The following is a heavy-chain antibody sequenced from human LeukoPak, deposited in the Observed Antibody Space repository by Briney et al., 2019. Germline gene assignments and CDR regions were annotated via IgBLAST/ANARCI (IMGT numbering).Heavy chain of an antibody. CDR2: IYYSGST. CDR3: ARRPRNDILTGTPFDY. V-gene: IGHV4-59*01. CDR1: GVSISSYY. Sequence: SETLSLTCTVSGVSISSYYWSWIRQPPGKGLEWIGYIYYSGSTDSNPSLKSRVTISVDTSKNQFSLKLRSVTAADTAVYYCARRPRNDILTGTPFDYWGQGILVTVSS. J-gene: IGHJ4*02. D-gene: IGHD3-9*01.